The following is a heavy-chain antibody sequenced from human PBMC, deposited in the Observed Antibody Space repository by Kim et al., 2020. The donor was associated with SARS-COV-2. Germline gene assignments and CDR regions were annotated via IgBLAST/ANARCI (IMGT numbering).Heavy chain of an antibody. Sequence: GGSLRLSCAASGFTFSSYGMHWVRQAPGKGLEWVAVIWYDGSNKYYADSVKGRFTISRDNSKNTLYLQMNSLRAEDTAVYYCAREPNGSGWYRKRKYYFDYWGQGTLVTVSS. V-gene: IGHV3-33*01. J-gene: IGHJ4*02. CDR3: AREPNGSGWYRKRKYYFDY. CDR2: IWYDGSNK. CDR1: GFTFSSYG. D-gene: IGHD6-19*01.